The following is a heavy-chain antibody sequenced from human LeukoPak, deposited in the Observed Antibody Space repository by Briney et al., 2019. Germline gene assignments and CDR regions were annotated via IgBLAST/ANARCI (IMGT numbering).Heavy chain of an antibody. V-gene: IGHV3-21*01. D-gene: IGHD3-9*01. CDR2: ITSSRSYI. CDR1: GFTLSSYS. J-gene: IGHJ3*02. CDR3: ARASSKQLAGYLPDGFDI. Sequence: GGSLRLSCAACGFTLSSYSMNWVRQARGKGLEWVSFITSSRSYIYYADSVKGRFTISRDNAKNSLSLQMNSLRADDAAVYYCARASSKQLAGYLPDGFDIWGQGTMVTVSS.